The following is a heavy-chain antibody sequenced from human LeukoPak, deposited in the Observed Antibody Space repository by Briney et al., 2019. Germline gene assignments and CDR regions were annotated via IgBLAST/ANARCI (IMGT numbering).Heavy chain of an antibody. D-gene: IGHD4-17*01. CDR1: GFTFSSYA. Sequence: GRSLRLSCAASGFTFSSYAMHWVRQAPGKGLEWVAVISYDGSNKYYADSVKGRFTISRDNSKNTLYLQMNSLRAEDTAVYYCAREYGDRNFDYWGQGTLVTVSS. CDR2: ISYDGSNK. J-gene: IGHJ4*02. V-gene: IGHV3-30*04. CDR3: AREYGDRNFDY.